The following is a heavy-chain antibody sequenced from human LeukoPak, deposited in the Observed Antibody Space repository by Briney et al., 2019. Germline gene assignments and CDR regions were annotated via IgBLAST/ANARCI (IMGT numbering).Heavy chain of an antibody. CDR1: GFTFSSYA. CDR2: IRGSGGST. D-gene: IGHD3-10*01. CDR3: AISYGSGTYYNY. J-gene: IGHJ4*02. V-gene: IGHV3-23*01. Sequence: GGSLSLSCAASGFTFSSYAMSWVAQSQGNGRRWVSAIRGSGGSTYYADYVKGRFTISRVNSKNTLYLQMERLRAEETAVYHCAISYGSGTYYNYWGQGTLVTVSS.